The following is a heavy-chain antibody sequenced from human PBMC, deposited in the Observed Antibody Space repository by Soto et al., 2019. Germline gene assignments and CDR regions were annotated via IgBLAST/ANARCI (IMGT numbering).Heavy chain of an antibody. V-gene: IGHV3-15*07. Sequence: GGSLRLSCAASGFSLTDAWMNWARQAPGKGLEWVGHIKSKNAGGTTEYAAPVKGRFTISRDDSDDTLYLQMNGLRVEDTAVYYCSVGHYGVWGQGTLVTVSS. D-gene: IGHD4-17*01. CDR1: GFSLTDAW. J-gene: IGHJ4*02. CDR3: SVGHYGV. CDR2: IKSKNAGGTT.